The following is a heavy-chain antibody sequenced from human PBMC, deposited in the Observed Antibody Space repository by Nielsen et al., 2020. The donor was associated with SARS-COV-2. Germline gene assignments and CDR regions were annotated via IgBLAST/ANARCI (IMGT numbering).Heavy chain of an antibody. J-gene: IGHJ4*02. V-gene: IGHV1-69*06. D-gene: IGHD3-22*01. CDR3: ARNSPYDSSGSHFDY. Sequence: KVSCKASGGTFRSYAISWVRQAPGQGLEWMGGIIPIFGTANYAQKFQGRVTITADKSTSTAYMELSSLRSEDTAVYYCARNSPYDSSGSHFDYWGQGTLVTVSS. CDR2: IIPIFGTA. CDR1: GGTFRSYA.